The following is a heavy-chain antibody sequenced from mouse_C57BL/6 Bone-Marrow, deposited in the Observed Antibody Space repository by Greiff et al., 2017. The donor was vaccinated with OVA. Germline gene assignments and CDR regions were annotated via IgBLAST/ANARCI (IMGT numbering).Heavy chain of an antibody. D-gene: IGHD1-1*01. Sequence: QVQLQQPGAELVRPGSSVKLSCKASGYTFTSYWMHWVKQRPIQGLEWIGNIDPSDSETHYNQKFKDKATLTVDKSSSTAYMQLSSLTSEDSAVHYCAREDYYGSSLFDYWGQGTTLTVSS. CDR3: AREDYYGSSLFDY. J-gene: IGHJ2*01. CDR2: IDPSDSET. V-gene: IGHV1-52*01. CDR1: GYTFTSYW.